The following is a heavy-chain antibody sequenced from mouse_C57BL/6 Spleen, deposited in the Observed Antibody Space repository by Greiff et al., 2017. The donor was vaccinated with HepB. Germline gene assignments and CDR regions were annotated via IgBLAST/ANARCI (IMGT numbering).Heavy chain of an antibody. Sequence: VQLQQSGAELMKPGASVKLSCKATGYTFTGYWIEWVKQRPGHGLEWIGEILPGSGSTNYNAKFKGKATFTADTPSNTAYMQLSSLTTEDSAIYYCAREAGANYWGQGTTLTVSS. J-gene: IGHJ2*01. CDR3: AREAGANY. V-gene: IGHV1-9*01. D-gene: IGHD3-2*02. CDR1: GYTFTGYW. CDR2: ILPGSGST.